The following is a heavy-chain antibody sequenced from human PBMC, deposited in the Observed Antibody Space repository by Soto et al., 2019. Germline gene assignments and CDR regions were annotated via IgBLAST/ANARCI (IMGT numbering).Heavy chain of an antibody. CDR3: AGDPSAYTLTQFDY. CDR2: IIPIFGTA. V-gene: IGHV1-69*13. J-gene: IGHJ4*01. D-gene: IGHD5-18*01. Sequence: SVKVSCKASGGTFSSYAISWVRQAPGQGLEWMGGIIPIFGTANYAQKFQGRVTITADESTSTAYMELSSLRSEDTAVYYCAGDPSAYTLTQFDYWVPGTLVTVSS. CDR1: GGTFSSYA.